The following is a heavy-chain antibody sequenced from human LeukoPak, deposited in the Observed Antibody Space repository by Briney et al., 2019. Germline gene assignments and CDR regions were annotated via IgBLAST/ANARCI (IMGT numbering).Heavy chain of an antibody. V-gene: IGHV4-34*01. CDR1: GGSFSGYY. Sequence: SETLSLTCAVYGGSFSGYYWSWIRQPPGKGLEWIGEINHSGSTNYNPSLKSRVTIPADTSKNQFSLKLSSVTAADTAVYYCARARGYCSSTSCYGCCYYYYYGMDVWGQGTTVTVSS. J-gene: IGHJ6*02. CDR3: ARARGYCSSTSCYGCCYYYYYGMDV. CDR2: INHSGST. D-gene: IGHD2-2*01.